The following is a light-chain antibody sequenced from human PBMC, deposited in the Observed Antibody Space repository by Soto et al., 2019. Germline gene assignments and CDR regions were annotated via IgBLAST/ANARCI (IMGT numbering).Light chain of an antibody. Sequence: DTQMTQSPSTLSASVGDRVTISCRASQSISSWLAWYQQKPGKAPKLLIYDASNLESGVPSRFSGSGSGTEFTLTISSLQPDDFATYYCQQYNTYPLTFGGGTKVEFK. CDR2: DAS. CDR3: QQYNTYPLT. CDR1: QSISSW. V-gene: IGKV1-5*01. J-gene: IGKJ4*01.